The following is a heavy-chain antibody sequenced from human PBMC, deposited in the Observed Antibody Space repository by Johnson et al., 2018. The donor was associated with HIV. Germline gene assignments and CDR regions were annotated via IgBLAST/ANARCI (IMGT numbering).Heavy chain of an antibody. V-gene: IGHV3-52*01. D-gene: IGHD3-22*01. Sequence: VQLVESGGGLVQPGGSLRLSCAASGFTFSSSWMHWVCQAPEKGLEWVADIKCDGSEKYYVDSVKGRLTISRDNAKNSLYLQVNSLRAEDTAVYYCAREDSSGYFDGFDVWGQGTMVTVSS. CDR3: AREDSSGYFDGFDV. CDR1: GFTFSSSW. CDR2: IKCDGSEK. J-gene: IGHJ3*01.